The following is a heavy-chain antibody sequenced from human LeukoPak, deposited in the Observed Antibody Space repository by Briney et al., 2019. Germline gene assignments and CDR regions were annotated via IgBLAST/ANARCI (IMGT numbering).Heavy chain of an antibody. Sequence: PGGSLRLSCAASGFTFSSYGMHWVRQAPGKGLEWVAVISYDGSNKYYADSVKGRFTISRDNSENTLYLQMNSLRAEDTAVYYCAKDGGSGYPDYWGQGTLVTVSS. J-gene: IGHJ4*02. CDR1: GFTFSSYG. D-gene: IGHD3-22*01. V-gene: IGHV3-30*18. CDR2: ISYDGSNK. CDR3: AKDGGSGYPDY.